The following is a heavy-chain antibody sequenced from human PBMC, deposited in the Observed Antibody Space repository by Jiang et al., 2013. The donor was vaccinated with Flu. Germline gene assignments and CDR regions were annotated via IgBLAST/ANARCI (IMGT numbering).Heavy chain of an antibody. J-gene: IGHJ6*03. V-gene: IGHV4-59*11. CDR3: ARDRGYMDV. Sequence: LLKPSETLSLTCTVSGGSISSHYWSWIRQPPGKGLEWIGYIYYSGSTNYNPSLKSRVTISVDTSKNQFSLKLSSVTAADTAVYYCARDRGYMDVWGKGTTVTVSS. CDR1: GGSISSHY. CDR2: IYYSGST.